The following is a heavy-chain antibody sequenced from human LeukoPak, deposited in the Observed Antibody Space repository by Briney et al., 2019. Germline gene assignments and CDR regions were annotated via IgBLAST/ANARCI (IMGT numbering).Heavy chain of an antibody. J-gene: IGHJ4*02. CDR3: ARDGWFRGDIVATIS. Sequence: SETLSLTCTVSGGSISSYYWSWIRQPPGKGLEWIGYIYYSGSTNYNPSLKSRVTISVDTSKNQFSLKLSSVTAADTAVYYCARDGWFRGDIVATISWGQGTLVTVSS. CDR2: IYYSGST. CDR1: GGSISSYY. V-gene: IGHV4-59*01. D-gene: IGHD5-12*01.